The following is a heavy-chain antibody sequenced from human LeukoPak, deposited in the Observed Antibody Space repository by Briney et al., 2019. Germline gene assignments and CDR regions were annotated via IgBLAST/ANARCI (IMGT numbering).Heavy chain of an antibody. Sequence: PGGSLRLSCAASGFTFSSYWMSWVRQAPGKGLEWVANIKQDGSEKYYVDSVKGRFTISRDNAKNSLYLQMNSLRAEDMAVYYCARDLPWAYDSSGYPDYWGQGTLVTVSS. D-gene: IGHD3-22*01. CDR1: GFTFSSYW. V-gene: IGHV3-7*01. CDR3: ARDLPWAYDSSGYPDY. CDR2: IKQDGSEK. J-gene: IGHJ4*02.